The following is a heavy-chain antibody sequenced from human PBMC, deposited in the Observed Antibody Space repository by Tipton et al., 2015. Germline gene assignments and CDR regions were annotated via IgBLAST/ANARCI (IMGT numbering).Heavy chain of an antibody. Sequence: TLSLTCAVSGYSISSGYYWGWIRQPPGKGLEWIGYISYTDGAHYNPALKSRDTMSVDTSKNGFSLKLTSVTAADTALYYCARVGRYFDSPGYSHWFDPWGQGTLVSVSS. J-gene: IGHJ5*02. CDR1: GYSISSGYY. V-gene: IGHV4-38-2*01. D-gene: IGHD3-22*01. CDR3: ARVGRYFDSPGYSHWFDP. CDR2: ISYTDGA.